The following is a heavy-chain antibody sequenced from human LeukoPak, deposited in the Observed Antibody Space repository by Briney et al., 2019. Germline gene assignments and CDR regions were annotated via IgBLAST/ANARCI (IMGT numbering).Heavy chain of an antibody. CDR1: GGSISSYY. Sequence: SETLSLTCTVPGGSISSYYWSWIRQPPGKGLEWIGYIYYSGSTNYNPSLKSRVTISVDTSKNHLSLKLSSVTAADTAVYYCARLHRGDDAFDIWGQGTMVTVSS. J-gene: IGHJ3*02. CDR2: IYYSGST. CDR3: ARLHRGDDAFDI. D-gene: IGHD3-10*01. V-gene: IGHV4-59*08.